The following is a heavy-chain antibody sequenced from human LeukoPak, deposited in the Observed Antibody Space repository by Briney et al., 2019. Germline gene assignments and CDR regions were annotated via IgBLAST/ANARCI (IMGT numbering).Heavy chain of an antibody. J-gene: IGHJ4*02. D-gene: IGHD5-12*01. Sequence: SSETLSLTGTVSGGSISSYYWSWIRQPPGKGLEWIGYIYYSGSTNYNPSLKSRVTISVDTSKNQFSLKLSSVTAADTAVYYCARDLWLDYWGQGTLVTVSS. CDR1: GGSISSYY. CDR2: IYYSGST. V-gene: IGHV4-59*01. CDR3: ARDLWLDY.